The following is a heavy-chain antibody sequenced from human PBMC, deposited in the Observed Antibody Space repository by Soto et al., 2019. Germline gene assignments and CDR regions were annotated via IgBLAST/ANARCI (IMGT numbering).Heavy chain of an antibody. V-gene: IGHV2-5*02. Sequence: QITLKESGPTLVKPTQTLTLTCTFSGFSLSTSGVGVGWIRQPPGKALEWLALIYWDDDKRYSPSLKSRLTIXKXNSKNQVVLTMTNMDPVDTATYYCAHRRRGVLFFDYWGQGTLVTVSS. CDR2: IYWDDDK. CDR1: GFSLSTSGVG. J-gene: IGHJ4*02. CDR3: AHRRRGVLFFDY. D-gene: IGHD2-8*01.